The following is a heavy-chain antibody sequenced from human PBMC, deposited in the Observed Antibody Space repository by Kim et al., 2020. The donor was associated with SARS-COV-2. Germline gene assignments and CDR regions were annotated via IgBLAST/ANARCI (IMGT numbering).Heavy chain of an antibody. J-gene: IGHJ3*02. CDR2: IYYSGST. V-gene: IGHV4-59*01. CDR1: GGSISSYY. D-gene: IGHD3-16*01. CDR3: ARVGPGGATGAFDI. Sequence: SETLSLTCTVSGGSISSYYWSWIRQPPGKGLEWIGYIYYSGSTNYNPSLKSRVTISVDTSKNQFSLKLSSVTAADTAVYYCARVGPGGATGAFDIWGQGTMVTVSS.